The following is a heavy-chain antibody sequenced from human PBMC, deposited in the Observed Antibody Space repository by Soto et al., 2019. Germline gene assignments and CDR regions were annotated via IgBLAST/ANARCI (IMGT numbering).Heavy chain of an antibody. Sequence: PGGSLTLSCAASGFPFSSYWMHWVRQAPGKGLVWVSRIKSDGSGATYADSVQGRFTISRDNAKNSLDLQMNSLRAEDTAVYYCARDRLNNAYNNSFDYWGQGIVVNVSS. J-gene: IGHJ4*02. CDR3: ARDRLNNAYNNSFDY. CDR1: GFPFSSYW. CDR2: IKSDGSGA. V-gene: IGHV3-74*03. D-gene: IGHD1-20*01.